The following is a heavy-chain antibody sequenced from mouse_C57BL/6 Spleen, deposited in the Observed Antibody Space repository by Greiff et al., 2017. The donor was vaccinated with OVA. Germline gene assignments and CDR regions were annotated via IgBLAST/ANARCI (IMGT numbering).Heavy chain of an antibody. V-gene: IGHV1-52*01. D-gene: IGHD4-1*01. Sequence: VQLQQPGAELVRPGSSVKLSCKASGYTFTSYWMHWVKQRPIQGLEWIGNIDPSDSETHYNQKFKDKATLTVDKSSSTAYMQLSSLTSEDSAVYYCARSGGTGYYAMDYWGQGTSVTVSS. CDR2: IDPSDSET. CDR1: GYTFTSYW. J-gene: IGHJ4*01. CDR3: ARSGGTGYYAMDY.